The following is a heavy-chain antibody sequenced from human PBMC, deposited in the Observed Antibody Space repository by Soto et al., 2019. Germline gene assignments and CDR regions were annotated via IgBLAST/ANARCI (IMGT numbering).Heavy chain of an antibody. Sequence: GGSLRLSCATSGFTFSTYWMHWVRQAPGKGLVWVSRINSDGSSTSYADSVKGRFTISRDNAKNTLFLQMNSLRAEDTAAYYCARVAGVYESYDAFDIWGQGTMVTVSS. V-gene: IGHV3-74*01. CDR2: INSDGSST. D-gene: IGHD2-8*01. CDR1: GFTFSTYW. CDR3: ARVAGVYESYDAFDI. J-gene: IGHJ3*02.